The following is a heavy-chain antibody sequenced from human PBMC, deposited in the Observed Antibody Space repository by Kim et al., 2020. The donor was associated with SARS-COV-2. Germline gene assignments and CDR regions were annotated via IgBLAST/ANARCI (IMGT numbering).Heavy chain of an antibody. D-gene: IGHD3-16*01. CDR3: ARVWRSGGTVDP. V-gene: IGHV3-11*05. J-gene: IGHJ5*02. Sequence: YADSVKSRFPHSRDNARNSLFLQMSSLRAESTAVYYCARVWRSGGTVDPWGQGTLVTVSS.